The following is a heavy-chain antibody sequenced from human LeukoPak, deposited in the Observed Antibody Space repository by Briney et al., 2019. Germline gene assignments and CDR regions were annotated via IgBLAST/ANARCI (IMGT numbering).Heavy chain of an antibody. Sequence: ASVKVSCKASGYTFTSYGIIWVRQAPGQGLEWMGWISAYNGNTNYAQKLQGRVTMTTDTSTSTAYMELRSLRSDDTAVYYCARRSHYDFWSGYYTAHYDYWGQGTLVTVSS. J-gene: IGHJ4*02. D-gene: IGHD3-3*01. CDR1: GYTFTSYG. V-gene: IGHV1-18*01. CDR2: ISAYNGNT. CDR3: ARRSHYDFWSGYYTAHYDY.